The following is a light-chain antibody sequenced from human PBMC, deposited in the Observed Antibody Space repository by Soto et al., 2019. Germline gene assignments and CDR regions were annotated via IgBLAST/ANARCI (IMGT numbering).Light chain of an antibody. J-gene: IGKJ4*01. Sequence: DIQMAQSPSSLSASVGDRVTITCRASQSISNFLNWYQQKPGKAPKVLIYAASSLQSGVPSRFSGSGSGIDFTLSISSLQPEDFATYYCQQSYGTPLTFGGGTKVEIK. V-gene: IGKV1-39*01. CDR2: AAS. CDR3: QQSYGTPLT. CDR1: QSISNF.